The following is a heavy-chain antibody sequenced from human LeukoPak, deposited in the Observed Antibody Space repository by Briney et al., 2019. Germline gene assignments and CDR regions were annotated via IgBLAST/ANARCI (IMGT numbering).Heavy chain of an antibody. CDR2: IYPGDSDT. D-gene: IGHD2-8*01. CDR1: GYSFTSYW. V-gene: IGHV5-51*01. Sequence: GESLKISCKGSGYSFTSYWIGWVRQMPGKGLEWMGIIYPGDSDTRYSPSFQGQVTISADKSISTAYLQWSSLKASDTAMYYCARGYCTNGVCPGAFDIWGQGTMVTVSS. CDR3: ARGYCTNGVCPGAFDI. J-gene: IGHJ3*02.